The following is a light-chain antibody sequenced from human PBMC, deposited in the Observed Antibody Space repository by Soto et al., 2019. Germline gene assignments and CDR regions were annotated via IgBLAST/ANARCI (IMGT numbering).Light chain of an antibody. J-gene: IGKJ1*01. CDR3: QQYEKWPRT. CDR2: GAS. CDR1: QSVSSN. V-gene: IGKV3-15*01. Sequence: EIVMTQSPATLSVSPGERVTLSCRASQSVSSNLAWYRQKVGQAPRLLISGASTRATGIPARFSGSGSGTEFTLTISSLQSEDFAVYYCQQYEKWPRTFGQGTKVDIK.